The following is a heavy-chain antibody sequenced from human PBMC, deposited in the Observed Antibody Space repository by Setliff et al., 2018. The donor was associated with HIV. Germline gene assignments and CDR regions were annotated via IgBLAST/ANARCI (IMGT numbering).Heavy chain of an antibody. CDR3: ARGAWIQLWNGDLDI. CDR2: ISPNSGST. CDR1: GYTFTGYF. J-gene: IGHJ3*02. V-gene: IGHV1-2*02. D-gene: IGHD5-18*01. Sequence: ASVKVSCKSSGYTFTGYFLHWVRQAPGQGLEYMGWISPNSGSTNYAQKFQGRVTMTRDTSVSTAYMELSRLRSDDTAVYYCARGAWIQLWNGDLDIWGQGTMVTVSS.